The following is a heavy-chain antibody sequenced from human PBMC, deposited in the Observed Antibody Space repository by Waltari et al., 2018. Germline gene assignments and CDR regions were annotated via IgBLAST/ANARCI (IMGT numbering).Heavy chain of an antibody. V-gene: IGHV1-2*06. D-gene: IGHD6-13*01. CDR1: GYTFTGYY. CDR3: ARRPMNHTGYSSSADAFDI. Sequence: QVQLVQSGAEVKKPGASVKVSCKASGYTFTGYYMHWVRQAPGQGLEWMGRINPNSGGTNYAQKFQGRVTMTRDTSISTAYMELSRLRSDDTAVYYCARRPMNHTGYSSSADAFDIWGQGTMVTVSS. CDR2: INPNSGGT. J-gene: IGHJ3*02.